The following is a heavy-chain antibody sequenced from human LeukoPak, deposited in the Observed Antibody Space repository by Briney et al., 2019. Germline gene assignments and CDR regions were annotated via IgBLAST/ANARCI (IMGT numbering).Heavy chain of an antibody. V-gene: IGHV3-30*18. J-gene: IGHJ4*02. CDR2: ISYDGRNI. D-gene: IGHD2-2*01. CDR1: GFTFSNAW. CDR3: AKGPLRGTAAAIDY. Sequence: GGSLRLSYAASGFTFSNAWMNWVRQAPGKGLEWVAVISYDGRNIHYPDSVKGRFTISRDISTDTLWLQMDSLRTEDTAVYYCAKGPLRGTAAAIDYWGQGTLVTVSS.